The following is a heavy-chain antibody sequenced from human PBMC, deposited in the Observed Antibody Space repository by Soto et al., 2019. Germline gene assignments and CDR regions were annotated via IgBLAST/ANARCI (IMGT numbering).Heavy chain of an antibody. J-gene: IGHJ4*02. Sequence: QMQLVQSGPEVKKPGTSVKVSCKASGFSFSSSAVPWVRQARGQRLEWIGWIVVGNGYTNYAQKFQERVTITRDMSTSTAYMELSSPRSGETAVYYCGVTTVTTRGASFDFWGQGALVTVSS. CDR3: GVTTVTTRGASFDF. D-gene: IGHD4-17*01. CDR1: GFSFSSSA. V-gene: IGHV1-58*01. CDR2: IVVGNGYT.